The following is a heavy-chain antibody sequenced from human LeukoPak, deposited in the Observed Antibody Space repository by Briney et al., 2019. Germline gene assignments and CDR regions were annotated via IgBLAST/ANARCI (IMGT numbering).Heavy chain of an antibody. V-gene: IGHV3-74*01. D-gene: IGHD3-22*01. J-gene: IGHJ5*02. CDR3: ARDLGQYYDTSDNWFDP. Sequence: TGGSLRLSCAASGFTFSSYWMHWVRQTPGKGLMWVSRINSDGSSTSYADSVKGRFTTSRDNAKNTLNLQMNSLRAEDTAVYYCARDLGQYYDTSDNWFDPWGQGTLVTVSS. CDR2: INSDGSST. CDR1: GFTFSSYW.